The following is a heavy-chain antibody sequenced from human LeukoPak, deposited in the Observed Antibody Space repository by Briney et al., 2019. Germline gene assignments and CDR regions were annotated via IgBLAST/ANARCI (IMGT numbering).Heavy chain of an antibody. CDR2: INPNSGNT. J-gene: IGHJ4*02. Sequence: ASVKVSCKASGYTFTSYDINWVRQATGQGLEWMGWINPNSGNTGYAQKLQGRLTMTTDTSTSTAYMELRSLRSDDTAVYYCARGRYDSSGPPRIWGQGTLVTVSS. V-gene: IGHV1-8*01. D-gene: IGHD3-22*01. CDR1: GYTFTSYD. CDR3: ARGRYDSSGPPRI.